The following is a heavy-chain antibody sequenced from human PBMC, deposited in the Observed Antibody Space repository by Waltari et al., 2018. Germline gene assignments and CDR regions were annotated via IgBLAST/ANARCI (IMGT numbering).Heavy chain of an antibody. CDR1: GGTFSSYA. J-gene: IGHJ6*02. CDR2: IIPILGTA. Sequence: QVQLVQSGAEVKKPGSSVKVSCKASGGTFSSYAISWVRQAPGQGLEWMGRIIPILGTANYAQKFQGRVTITADKSTGTAYMELSSLRSEDTAVYYCARDPFDQWGGYGMDVWGQGTTVTVSS. V-gene: IGHV1-69*08. CDR3: ARDPFDQWGGYGMDV. D-gene: IGHD3-9*01.